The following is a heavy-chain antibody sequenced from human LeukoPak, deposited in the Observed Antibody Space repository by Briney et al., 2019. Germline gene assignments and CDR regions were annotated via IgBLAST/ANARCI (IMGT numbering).Heavy chain of an antibody. D-gene: IGHD3-10*01. V-gene: IGHV3-23*01. CDR1: GFTFSSYA. Sequence: PGGSLRLSCAASGFTFSSYAMGWVRQAPGKRLEWVSGLTGSGGNTYYADSVKGRFTISRDNSKNTLSLQMNSLRAEDAAVYYCVKFRGIQHYNYHMDVWGKGTTITVSS. J-gene: IGHJ6*03. CDR2: LTGSGGNT. CDR3: VKFRGIQHYNYHMDV.